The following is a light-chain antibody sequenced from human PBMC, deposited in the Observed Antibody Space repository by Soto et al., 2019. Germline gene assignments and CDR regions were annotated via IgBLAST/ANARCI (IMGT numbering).Light chain of an antibody. Sequence: QSVLTQPPSVSGAPRPRVTSSGTGSSSNIGAGYDVHWYQQLPGTAPKLLIYGNSNRSSGVPDRFSGSKSGTSASLAITGLQAEDEADYYCQSYDTSLSAVVFGGGTKVTVL. CDR1: SSNIGAGYD. CDR2: GNS. J-gene: IGLJ2*01. V-gene: IGLV1-40*01. CDR3: QSYDTSLSAVV.